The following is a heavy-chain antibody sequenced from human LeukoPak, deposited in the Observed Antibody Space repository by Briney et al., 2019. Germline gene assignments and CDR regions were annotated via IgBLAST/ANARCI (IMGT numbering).Heavy chain of an antibody. D-gene: IGHD3-9*01. Sequence: ASVKLSCKASGGTFSSYAISWVRQAPGQGLEWMGGIIHIVGTANYAQKFQGRVTITGDKSTSTAYMELRSLRSEDTAVYYCASLGWLTGYYPQSYGMDVWGKGTTVTVSS. CDR1: GGTFSSYA. J-gene: IGHJ6*04. CDR2: IIHIVGTA. CDR3: ASLGWLTGYYPQSYGMDV. V-gene: IGHV1-69*06.